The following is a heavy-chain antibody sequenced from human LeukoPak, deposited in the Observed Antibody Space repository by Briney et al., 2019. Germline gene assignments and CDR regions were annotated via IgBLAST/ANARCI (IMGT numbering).Heavy chain of an antibody. Sequence: GGSLRLSCAASGFTFSDYYMSWIRQAPGKGLEWVSTISVSATNTYYADSVKGRFTISRDNSKNTLYLQMNSLRADDTAVYYCATITSMRVVLISWGQGTLVTVSS. CDR3: ATITSMRVVLIS. D-gene: IGHD3-22*01. V-gene: IGHV3-23*01. J-gene: IGHJ1*01. CDR1: GFTFSDYY. CDR2: ISVSATNT.